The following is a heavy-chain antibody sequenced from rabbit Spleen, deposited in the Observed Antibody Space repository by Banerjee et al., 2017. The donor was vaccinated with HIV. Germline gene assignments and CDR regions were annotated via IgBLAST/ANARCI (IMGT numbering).Heavy chain of an antibody. CDR2: IDTNDGDT. J-gene: IGHJ2*01. D-gene: IGHD1-1*01. Sequence: QSLVESGGGLVQPGASLTLTCTASGFSFSSNWICWVRQAPGKGLEWIACIDTNDGDTDYANWPKGRFTISKTSSTTVTLQMTSLTAADTATYFCARNYVNAFDPWGPGTLVTVS. V-gene: IGHV1S40*01. CDR3: ARNYVNAFDP. CDR1: GFSFSSNW.